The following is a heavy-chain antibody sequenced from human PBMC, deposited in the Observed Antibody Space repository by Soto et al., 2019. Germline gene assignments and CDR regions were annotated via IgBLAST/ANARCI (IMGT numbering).Heavy chain of an antibody. CDR3: AKVKSNEELSVYYYNGLDV. D-gene: IGHD3-16*02. CDR2: ISWNSGKI. J-gene: IGHJ6*02. V-gene: IGHV3-9*01. CDR1: GFAFHDYA. Sequence: EVQLVESGGGLVQPGRSLRLSCAASGFAFHDYAMHWVRQDPGKGLEWVSSISWNSGKIGYAGSVKGRFTISRDNAKNFVYLQLNSLRAEDTALYYCAKVKSNEELSVYYYNGLDVWRQGTTVIVSS.